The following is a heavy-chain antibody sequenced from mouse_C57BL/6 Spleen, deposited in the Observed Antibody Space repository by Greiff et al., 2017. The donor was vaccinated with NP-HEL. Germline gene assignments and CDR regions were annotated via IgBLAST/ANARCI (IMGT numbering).Heavy chain of an antibody. J-gene: IGHJ3*01. CDR2: IRNKANNHAT. CDR3: TIHYSNYVWFAY. CDR1: GFTFSDAW. V-gene: IGHV6-6*01. Sequence: EVKLVESGGGLVQPGGSMKLSCAASGFTFSDAWMDWVRQSPEKGLEWVAEIRNKANNHATYYAESVKGRFTISRDDSKSSVYLQMNSLRAEDTGIYYCTIHYSNYVWFAYWGQGTLVTVSA. D-gene: IGHD2-5*01.